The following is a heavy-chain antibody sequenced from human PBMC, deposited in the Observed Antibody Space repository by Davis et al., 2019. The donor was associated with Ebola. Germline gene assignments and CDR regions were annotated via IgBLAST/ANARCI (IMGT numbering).Heavy chain of an antibody. CDR2: ISSSSSYI. J-gene: IGHJ5*02. CDR3: ARDPSHDYGDYVGGWFDP. D-gene: IGHD4-17*01. Sequence: GGSLRLSCAASGFTFSSYAMSWVRQAPGKGLEWVSSISSSSSYIYYADSVKGRFTISRDNSKNTLYLQMNSLRAEDTAVYYCARDPSHDYGDYVGGWFDPWGQGTLVTVSS. CDR1: GFTFSSYA. V-gene: IGHV3-21*01.